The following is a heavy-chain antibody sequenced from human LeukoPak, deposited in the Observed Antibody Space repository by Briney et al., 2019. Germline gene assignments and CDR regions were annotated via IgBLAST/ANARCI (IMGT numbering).Heavy chain of an antibody. J-gene: IGHJ4*02. Sequence: SVKDSCKASGGTFSSTTINWVRQAPGQGLEWMGGITPIFRTPNYAQKFQGRVTITAVESMSTAYMELSSLRSEDTAVYYCARGWLAETTVVTPYNYWGQGTLVTVFS. CDR1: GGTFSSTT. D-gene: IGHD2-21*02. V-gene: IGHV1-69*01. CDR3: ARGWLAETTVVTPYNY. CDR2: ITPIFRTP.